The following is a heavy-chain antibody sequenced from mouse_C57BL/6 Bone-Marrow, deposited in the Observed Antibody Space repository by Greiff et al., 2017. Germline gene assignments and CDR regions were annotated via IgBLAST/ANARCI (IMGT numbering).Heavy chain of an antibody. CDR3: ASSGRYSNYDIDD. CDR2: IYPEDGDT. Sequence: VQLQQPGPELVKPGASVKISCKASGYAFSSSWMNWVKQRPGRGLEWIGRIYPEDGDTNYNGKFKGKATLTADKSSSTAYMHLSSLTYEDSAVYYSASSGRYSNYDIDDWGQGTTVTVSS. J-gene: IGHJ2*01. CDR1: GYAFSSSW. D-gene: IGHD2-5*01. V-gene: IGHV1-82*01.